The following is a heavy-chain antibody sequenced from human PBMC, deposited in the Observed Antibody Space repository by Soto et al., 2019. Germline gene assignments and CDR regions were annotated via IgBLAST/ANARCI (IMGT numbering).Heavy chain of an antibody. CDR1: GYTVTNYG. J-gene: IGHJ5*02. CDR2: TGLYNGNT. D-gene: IGHD6-13*01. Sequence: QFQLLQSGAEVKKPGASVKVSCKTSGYTVTNYGITWVRQAPGQGLEWMGWTGLYNGNTNYAQKFQVRVTMTTDTSKTTAYMELRSLVSDDTAVYYCARCRGLYSISWPIYHWGQGTLVTVSS. V-gene: IGHV1-18*04. CDR3: ARCRGLYSISWPIYH.